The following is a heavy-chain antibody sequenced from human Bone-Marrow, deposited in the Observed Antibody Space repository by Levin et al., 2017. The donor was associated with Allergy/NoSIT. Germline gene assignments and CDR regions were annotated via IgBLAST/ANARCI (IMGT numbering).Heavy chain of an antibody. CDR3: ARKEAGYGSETIDY. D-gene: IGHD3-10*01. V-gene: IGHV5-51*01. Sequence: GGSLRLSCKASGYLFTDFWIGWVRQLPGKGLEWMGIIYPDDSDARYRPSFQGQVSISVDKSINTGYLQWISLKASDTATYFCARKEAGYGSETIDYWGQGPRVTVSS. J-gene: IGHJ4*02. CDR2: IYPDDSDA. CDR1: GYLFTDFW.